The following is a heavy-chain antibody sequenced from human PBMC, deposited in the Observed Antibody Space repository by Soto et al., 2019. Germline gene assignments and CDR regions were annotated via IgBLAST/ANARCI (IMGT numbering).Heavy chain of an antibody. Sequence: SETLSLTCAVYGGSFSGYYWSWIRQPPGKGLEWIGEINHSGSTNYNPSLKSRVTISVDTSKNQFSLKLSSVTAADTAVYYCARGLISPYYYYYMDVWGKGTTVTVSS. CDR3: ARGLISPYYYYYMDV. J-gene: IGHJ6*03. CDR1: GGSFSGYY. CDR2: INHSGST. D-gene: IGHD2-15*01. V-gene: IGHV4-34*01.